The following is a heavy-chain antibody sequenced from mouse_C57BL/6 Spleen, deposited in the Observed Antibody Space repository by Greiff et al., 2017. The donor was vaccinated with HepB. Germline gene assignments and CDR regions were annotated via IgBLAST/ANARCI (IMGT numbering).Heavy chain of an antibody. Sequence: EVQLVESGPELVKPGASVKMSCKASGYTFTDYNMHWVKQSHGKSLEWIGYINPNNGGTSYNQKFKGKATLTVNKSSSTAYMELRSLTSEDSAVYYCARYYGNYVSWFAYWGQGTLVTVSA. J-gene: IGHJ3*01. CDR2: INPNNGGT. CDR3: ARYYGNYVSWFAY. D-gene: IGHD2-1*01. V-gene: IGHV1-22*01. CDR1: GYTFTDYN.